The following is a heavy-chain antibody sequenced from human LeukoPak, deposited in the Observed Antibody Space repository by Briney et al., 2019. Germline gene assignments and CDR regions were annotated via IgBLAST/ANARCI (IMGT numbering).Heavy chain of an antibody. CDR1: GYTFSSYA. CDR2: INTNTGNP. V-gene: IGHV7-4-1*02. J-gene: IGHJ6*03. D-gene: IGHD2-15*01. Sequence: GASVKVSCKASGYTFSSYAMSWVRQAPGQGLEWMGWINTNTGNPTYAQGFTGRFVFSLDTSVSTAYLQISSLKAEDTAVYYCASMGLHCSGGSCYGYYYYMDVWGKGTTVTVSS. CDR3: ASMGLHCSGGSCYGYYYYMDV.